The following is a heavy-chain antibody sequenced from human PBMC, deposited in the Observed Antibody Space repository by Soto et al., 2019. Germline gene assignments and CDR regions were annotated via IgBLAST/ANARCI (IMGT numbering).Heavy chain of an antibody. CDR1: DYTFTSYG. J-gene: IGHJ4*02. D-gene: IGHD1-1*01. Sequence: QVHLVQSGAEVKKPGASVKVSCKASDYTFTSYGITWVRQAPGQGLEWMGWISAHNGNTDYAQKLQGRVIVTRDTSTSTAYMELRSLRSDDTAVYYCARGRYGDYWGQGALVTVSS. V-gene: IGHV1-18*01. CDR2: ISAHNGNT. CDR3: ARGRYGDY.